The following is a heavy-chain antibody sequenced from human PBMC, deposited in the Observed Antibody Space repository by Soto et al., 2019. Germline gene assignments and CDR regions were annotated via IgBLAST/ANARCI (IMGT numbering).Heavy chain of an antibody. D-gene: IGHD5-18*01. CDR2: INTGNGNT. CDR3: AKLGGGYIFGPHLDY. J-gene: IGHJ4*02. V-gene: IGHV1-3*04. Sequence: QVQIVQSGAEVKKPGASVKVSCKTSGYTFTLYTIHWVRQAPGQRLEWMGWINTGNGNTKYSQRFQGRVTMSRDTSTSTAYMELSSLTSEDTAVYYCAKLGGGYIFGPHLDYWGQGTLVTVSS. CDR1: GYTFTLYT.